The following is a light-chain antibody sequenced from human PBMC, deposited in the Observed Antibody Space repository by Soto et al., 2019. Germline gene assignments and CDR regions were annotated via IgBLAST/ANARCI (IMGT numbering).Light chain of an antibody. J-gene: IGKJ1*01. Sequence: DIQMTQFPSALSASVGDRVTITCRASQNVNNWLAWYQHKPGKAPQLLIYDASVLESGVPSRFSGSRSRTEFTLAINGLQSDDFATYDCHQYNTYWTFGPGTKVEVE. CDR2: DAS. V-gene: IGKV1-5*01. CDR1: QNVNNW. CDR3: HQYNTYWT.